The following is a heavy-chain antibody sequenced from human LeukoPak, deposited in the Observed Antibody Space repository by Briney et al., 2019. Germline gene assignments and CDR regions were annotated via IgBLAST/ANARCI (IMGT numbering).Heavy chain of an antibody. D-gene: IGHD4-17*01. V-gene: IGHV3-23*01. CDR1: GFTFNSYA. Sequence: PGGSLRLSCATSGFTFNSYAMSWVRQAPGKGLEWVLGLSGSGGDTDYADCVKGRFTISRDNSRNTLYLQMNSLRSEDTAVYYCAKDAMATVTYFDYWGQGSLVTVSS. CDR2: LSGSGGDT. CDR3: AKDAMATVTYFDY. J-gene: IGHJ4*02.